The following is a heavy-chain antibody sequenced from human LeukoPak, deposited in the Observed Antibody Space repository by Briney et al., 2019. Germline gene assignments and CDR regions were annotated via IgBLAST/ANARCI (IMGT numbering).Heavy chain of an antibody. CDR1: GLRFYNDW. D-gene: IGHD6-13*01. V-gene: IGHV5-10-1*01. CDR3: VRLQQQLNACDI. J-gene: IGHJ3*02. CDR2: IDPTDSYT. Sequence: GESLKISWKRSGLRFYNDWMVLVRQMPGKGLEWMGRIDPTDSYTNYSPSFQGHVTISADKSISTAYLQWSSLKASHTLMYYCVRLQQQLNACDIWGQGTMVTVSS.